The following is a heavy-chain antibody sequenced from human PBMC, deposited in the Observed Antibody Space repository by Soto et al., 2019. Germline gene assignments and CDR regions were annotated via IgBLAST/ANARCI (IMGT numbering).Heavy chain of an antibody. Sequence: EVQLVESGGDLVQPGGSLRLSCAASGFPVSTNYVSWVRQAPGKGLEWVSIIYDGGSTYYADSVKGRFTISSDNFKNVLYLQMNSLRVEDTAVYYCARGDGDYGRRLDPWGQGTQVTVSS. J-gene: IGHJ5*02. CDR3: ARGDGDYGRRLDP. V-gene: IGHV3-66*01. D-gene: IGHD4-17*01. CDR1: GFPVSTNY. CDR2: IYDGGST.